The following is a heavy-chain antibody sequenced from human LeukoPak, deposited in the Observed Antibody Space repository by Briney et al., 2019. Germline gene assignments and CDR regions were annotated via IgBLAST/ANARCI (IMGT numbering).Heavy chain of an antibody. V-gene: IGHV4-39*07. CDR2: IYYSGST. CDR3: ARGGAQNYDFWSGSPGWFDP. D-gene: IGHD3-3*01. J-gene: IGHJ5*02. CDR1: GGSISSSSYY. Sequence: SETLSLTCTVSGGSISSSSYYWGWIRQPPGKGLEWIGSIYYSGSTNYNPSLKSRVTISVDTSKNQFSLKLSSVTAADTAVYYCARGGAQNYDFWSGSPGWFDPWGQGTLVTVSS.